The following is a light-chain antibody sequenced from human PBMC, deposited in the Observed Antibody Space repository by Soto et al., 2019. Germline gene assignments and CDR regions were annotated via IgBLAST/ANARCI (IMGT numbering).Light chain of an antibody. V-gene: IGKV3-11*01. J-gene: IGKJ5*01. Sequence: EIVLTQSPATLSLSPGERATLSCRASQSVSSYLAWYQQKPGQAPRLLIYDASNRATGIPARFSGSGSGTDFTLTISSLQPEDFPVYYCQQRSNWAFTFGQGTRLQIK. CDR2: DAS. CDR1: QSVSSY. CDR3: QQRSNWAFT.